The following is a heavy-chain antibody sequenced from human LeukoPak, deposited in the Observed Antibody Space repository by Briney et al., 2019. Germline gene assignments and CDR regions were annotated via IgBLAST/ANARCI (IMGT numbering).Heavy chain of an antibody. CDR2: ISAYNGNT. CDR3: ARDPSMEWLLYGYYYYGMDV. D-gene: IGHD3-3*01. V-gene: IGHV1-18*01. Sequence: ASVKGSCKASGYTFTSYGISWVRQAPGQGLEWMGWISAYNGNTNYAQKLQGRVTMTTDTSTSTAYMQLRSLRSDDTAVYYCARDPSMEWLLYGYYYYGMDVWGQGTTVTVSS. CDR1: GYTFTSYG. J-gene: IGHJ6*02.